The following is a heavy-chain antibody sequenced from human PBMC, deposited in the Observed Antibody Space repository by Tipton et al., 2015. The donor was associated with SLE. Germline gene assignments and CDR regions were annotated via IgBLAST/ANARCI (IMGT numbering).Heavy chain of an antibody. D-gene: IGHD3-16*01. Sequence: VQLVQSGGGLVQPGGSLRLSCAVSGLTFSDYWLSWVRQAPGKGLEWVGNINEDGSEESYVDSVKGRFTISRDNAKNTLYVQMNSLRVEDTAVYYCARDGVGGYFDLWSRGTLVTVSS. CDR3: ARDGVGGYFDL. CDR2: INEDGSEE. CDR1: GLTFSDYW. V-gene: IGHV3-7*01. J-gene: IGHJ2*01.